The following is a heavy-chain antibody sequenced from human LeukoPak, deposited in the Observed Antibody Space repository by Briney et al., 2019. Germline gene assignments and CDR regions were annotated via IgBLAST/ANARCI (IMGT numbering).Heavy chain of an antibody. V-gene: IGHV4-59*08. J-gene: IGHJ4*02. CDR2: TYYSGST. Sequence: PSETLSLTCTVSGGSISSYYWSWIRQPPGKGLEWIGYTYYSGSTNYNPSLKSRATISVDTSKNQFSLNLSSVAAADTAVYYCARRRTTGTTGYFDYWGQGTLVTVSS. CDR3: ARRRTTGTTGYFDY. D-gene: IGHD1-1*01. CDR1: GGSISSYY.